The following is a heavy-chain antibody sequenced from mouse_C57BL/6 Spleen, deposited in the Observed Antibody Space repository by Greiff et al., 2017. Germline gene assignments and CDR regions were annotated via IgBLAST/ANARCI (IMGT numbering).Heavy chain of an antibody. J-gene: IGHJ3*01. Sequence: VHVKQSGPELVKPGASVKISCKASGYSFTDYNMNWVKQSNGKSLEWIGVINPNYGTTSYNQKFKGKATLTVDQSSSTAYMQINSLTSEDSAVYDCARKEDYEDEVGFAYWGQGTLVTVSA. D-gene: IGHD2-4*01. V-gene: IGHV1-39*01. CDR3: ARKEDYEDEVGFAY. CDR2: INPNYGTT. CDR1: GYSFTDYN.